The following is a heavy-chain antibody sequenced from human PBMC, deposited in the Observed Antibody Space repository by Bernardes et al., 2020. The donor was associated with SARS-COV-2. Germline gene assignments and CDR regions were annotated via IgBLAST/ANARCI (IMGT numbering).Heavy chain of an antibody. J-gene: IGHJ4*02. V-gene: IGHV3-21*01. D-gene: IGHD1-7*01. Sequence: GGSLRLSCAASEFTFSSYAMSWVRQAPGTGLEWVSSITSSSSYQYYADSVKGRFTISRDNAKNSLYLQMNSLRAEDTAVYFCARESDWNYVFDYWGQGTLVTVSS. CDR3: ARESDWNYVFDY. CDR2: ITSSSSYQ. CDR1: EFTFSSYA.